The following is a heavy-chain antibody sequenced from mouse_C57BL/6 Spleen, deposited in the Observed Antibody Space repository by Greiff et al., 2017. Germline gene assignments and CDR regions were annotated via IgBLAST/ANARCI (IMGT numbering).Heavy chain of an antibody. CDR3: ANYYGSSPFAY. CDR1: GYSFTDYN. Sequence: VQLQQSGPELVKPGASVKISCKASGYSFTDYNMNWVKQSNGKRLEWIGVINPNYGTTSYNQKFKGKATLTVDQSSSTAYMQLNILTSEVSAVYYCANYYGSSPFAYWGQGTLVTVSS. J-gene: IGHJ3*01. CDR2: INPNYGTT. D-gene: IGHD1-1*01. V-gene: IGHV1-39*01.